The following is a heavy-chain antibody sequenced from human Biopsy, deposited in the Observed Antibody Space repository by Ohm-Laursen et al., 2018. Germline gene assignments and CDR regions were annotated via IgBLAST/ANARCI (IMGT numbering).Heavy chain of an antibody. Sequence: SLRLSCSASGFIFSSYAMSWVRQAPGKGLEWVSGISDSGGSTYYADPVEGRFTISRDKFKNTLDLQMHGLRVEDTAVYYCARDEEYRDFYYYGMNVWGQGTTVIVSS. CDR3: ARDEEYRDFYYYGMNV. CDR2: ISDSGGST. V-gene: IGHV3-23*01. CDR1: GFIFSSYA. J-gene: IGHJ6*02. D-gene: IGHD5-18*01.